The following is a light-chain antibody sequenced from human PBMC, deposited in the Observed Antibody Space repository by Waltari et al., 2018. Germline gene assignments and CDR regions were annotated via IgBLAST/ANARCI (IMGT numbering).Light chain of an antibody. CDR2: LGS. J-gene: IGKJ3*01. Sequence: DIVMTQSPLPLSVIPGEPASISCRPSQSLLNRNGYTYLDWYLQKPGQSPQLLIYLGSYRASGVPDRFSGSGSGTDFTLKISRVEAEDVGVYYCMQALETIFTFGPGTKVDIK. V-gene: IGKV2-28*01. CDR1: QSLLNRNGYTY. CDR3: MQALETIFT.